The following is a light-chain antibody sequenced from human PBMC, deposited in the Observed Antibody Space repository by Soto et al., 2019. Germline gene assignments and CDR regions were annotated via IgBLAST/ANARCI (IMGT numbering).Light chain of an antibody. J-gene: IGKJ5*01. V-gene: IGKV3-20*01. CDR1: KSVSSRY. Sequence: EIVLTQSPGTLSLSPGERATLSCRASKSVSSRYLAWYQQKPGQAPRLLIYGASSRATGIPERFSGSGSGTDFTLTISKLEPEDVAVYYCQQYGSSPITFGQGTRLEIK. CDR2: GAS. CDR3: QQYGSSPIT.